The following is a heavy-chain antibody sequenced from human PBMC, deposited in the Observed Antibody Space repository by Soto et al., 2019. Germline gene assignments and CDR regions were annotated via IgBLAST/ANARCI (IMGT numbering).Heavy chain of an antibody. V-gene: IGHV4-59*01. J-gene: IGHJ5*02. CDR3: ARGRHWFGP. Sequence: SETLSLTGTVSGMSITSSYWNWIRQAPGKGLEWIGQISDSLAINYNPPFESRVSISTYMSTNHVSLTLAAVDTADTAVYFCARGRHWFGPWGQGTLVTVSS. CDR1: GMSITSSY. CDR2: ISDSLAI.